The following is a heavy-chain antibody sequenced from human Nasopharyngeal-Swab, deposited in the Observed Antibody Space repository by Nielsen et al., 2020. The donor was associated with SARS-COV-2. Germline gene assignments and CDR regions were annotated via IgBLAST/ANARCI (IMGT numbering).Heavy chain of an antibody. J-gene: IGHJ4*02. CDR1: GGSISSGGYS. D-gene: IGHD3-3*01. V-gene: IGHV4-30-2*01. CDR3: ASASYYDFWSDYGGLDY. CDR2: IYHSGST. Sequence: SETLSLTCAVSGGSISSGGYSWSWIRQPPGKGLEWIGYIYHSGSTYYNPSLKSRVTISVDRSKNQFSLKLSSVTAADTAVYYCASASYYDFWSDYGGLDYWGQGTLVTVSS.